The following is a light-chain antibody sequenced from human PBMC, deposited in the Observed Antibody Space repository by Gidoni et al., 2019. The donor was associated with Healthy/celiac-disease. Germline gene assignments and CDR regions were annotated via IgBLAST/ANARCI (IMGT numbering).Light chain of an antibody. CDR1: QSVSSSY. V-gene: IGKV3-20*01. Sequence: EIVLTQSPGTLSLSPGERATLSCRASQSVSSSYLAWYQQKPGHAPRLLIYGASSRATGIPDRFSGSGSGTDFTLTISRLEPEDFAVYYCQQYGSSLSWTFXXXTKVEIK. CDR3: QQYGSSLSWT. J-gene: IGKJ1*01. CDR2: GAS.